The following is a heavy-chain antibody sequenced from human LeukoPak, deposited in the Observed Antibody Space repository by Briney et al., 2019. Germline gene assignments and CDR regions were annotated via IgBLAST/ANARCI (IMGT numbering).Heavy chain of an antibody. CDR2: INHSGST. Sequence: SEILSLTCAVHGGSFSGYYWSWIRQPPGKGLEWIGAINHSGSTNYNPSLKSRVTISVDTSKNQFSLKLSSVTAADTAVYYCARARSVVVVARHRNWFDPWGQGTLVTVSS. J-gene: IGHJ5*02. D-gene: IGHD2-15*01. V-gene: IGHV4-34*01. CDR1: GGSFSGYY. CDR3: ARARSVVVVARHRNWFDP.